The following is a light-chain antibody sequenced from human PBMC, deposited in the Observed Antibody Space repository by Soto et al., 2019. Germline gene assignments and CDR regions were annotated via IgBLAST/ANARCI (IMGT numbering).Light chain of an antibody. Sequence: DIQMTQSPSSLSASVGDRVTITCRASQSISTYLNWYQQKPGKPPKLLIYAASSLQSGVPSRFSGSGSGTDFTLTISSLQPEDFATYYCQQSYSTPRYTFGQGTTLEIK. CDR1: QSISTY. J-gene: IGKJ2*01. CDR3: QQSYSTPRYT. V-gene: IGKV1-39*01. CDR2: AAS.